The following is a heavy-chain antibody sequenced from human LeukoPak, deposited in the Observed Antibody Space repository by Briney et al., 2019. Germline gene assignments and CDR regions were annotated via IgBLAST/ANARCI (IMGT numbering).Heavy chain of an antibody. Sequence: GGSLRLSCAASGFTFSDYYMSWIRQAPGKGLEWVSGMSGSGDSTYYADSVKGRFTISRDNSKNTLFLQMNSLRAEDTAVYYCAKDLGYSSSSGGFDYWGQGALVTVSS. CDR2: MSGSGDST. CDR3: AKDLGYSSSSGGFDY. CDR1: GFTFSDYY. J-gene: IGHJ4*02. V-gene: IGHV3-23*01. D-gene: IGHD5-18*01.